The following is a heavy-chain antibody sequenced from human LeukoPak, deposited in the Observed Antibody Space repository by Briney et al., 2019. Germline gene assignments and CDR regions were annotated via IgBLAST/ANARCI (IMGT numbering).Heavy chain of an antibody. Sequence: PSETLSLTCTVSGGSISSYHWSWIRQPAGKGLEWIGRIYTSGSTNYNPSLKSRVTMSVDTSKNQFSLKLSSVTAADTAVYYCAGVLYDSSGYYYGARNWFDPWGQGTLVTVSS. CDR3: AGVLYDSSGYYYGARNWFDP. V-gene: IGHV4-4*07. CDR1: GGSISSYH. J-gene: IGHJ5*02. CDR2: IYTSGST. D-gene: IGHD3-22*01.